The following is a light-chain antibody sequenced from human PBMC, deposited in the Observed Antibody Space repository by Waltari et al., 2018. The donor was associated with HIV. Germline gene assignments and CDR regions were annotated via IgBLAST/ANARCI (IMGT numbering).Light chain of an antibody. J-gene: IGKJ1*01. Sequence: EIVLTQSPGTLSSSPGERATQSVDSNYVAWYQQKPGQAPRLLIYGAYSRASGIPDRFNGSGSGTDFTLTISRLEPEDFAVYSCQQYGTPPWTFGQGTKVEIK. V-gene: IGKV3-20*01. CDR1: QSVDSNY. CDR3: QQYGTPPWT. CDR2: GAY.